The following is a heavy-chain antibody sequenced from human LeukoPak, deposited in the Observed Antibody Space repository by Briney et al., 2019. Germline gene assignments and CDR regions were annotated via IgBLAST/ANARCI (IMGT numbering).Heavy chain of an antibody. D-gene: IGHD6-19*01. J-gene: IGHJ4*02. V-gene: IGHV4-59*08. CDR1: GGSMKSYY. Sequence: SETLSLTCTVSGGSMKSYYGSWIRQAPGKGLEWIAYIYYTGSTYYNPSLKSRVTMSVDTSNNQFSLRLNSVTAADTAVYYCARHISGGATLDWGQGTLVTVSS. CDR2: IYYTGST. CDR3: ARHISGGATLD.